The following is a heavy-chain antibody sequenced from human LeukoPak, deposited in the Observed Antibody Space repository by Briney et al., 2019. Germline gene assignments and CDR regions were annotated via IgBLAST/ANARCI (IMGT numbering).Heavy chain of an antibody. CDR3: ARDAIVRNDFWSGYYLDRGKPGGLNWFDP. CDR1: GYTFTSYD. Sequence: GASVKVSCKASGYTFTSYDINWVRQATGQGLEWMGWMNPNSGNTGYAQKFQGRVTMTRNTSTSTAYMELRSLRSDDTAVYYCARDAIVRNDFWSGYYLDRGKPGGLNWFDPWGQGTLVTVSS. V-gene: IGHV1-8*01. J-gene: IGHJ5*02. CDR2: MNPNSGNT. D-gene: IGHD3-3*01.